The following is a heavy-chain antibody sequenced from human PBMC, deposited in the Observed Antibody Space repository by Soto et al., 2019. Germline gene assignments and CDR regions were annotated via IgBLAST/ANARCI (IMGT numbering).Heavy chain of an antibody. CDR1: GGSISSSSYY. J-gene: IGHJ4*02. D-gene: IGHD1-26*01. CDR3: AGGPEWELKPLDY. V-gene: IGHV4-39*01. CDR2: IYYSGST. Sequence: SETLSLICTVSGGSISSSSYYWGWIRQPPGKGLEWIGSIYYSGSTYYNPSLKSRVTISVDTSKNQFSLKLSSVTAADTAVYYCAGGPEWELKPLDYWGQGTLVTVSS.